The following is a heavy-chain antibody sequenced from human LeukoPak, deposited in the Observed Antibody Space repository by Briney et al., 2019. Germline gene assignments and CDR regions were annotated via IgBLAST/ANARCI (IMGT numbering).Heavy chain of an antibody. CDR2: IYLGDSDT. V-gene: IGHV5-51*01. J-gene: IGHJ4*02. CDR3: ARRRQHFATEVDYFDY. CDR1: GYNLVNYW. Sequence: GESLKTSCKSSGYNLVNYWIAWVRQIPGKGLGWLWIIYLGDSDTRNSPSLQGQVTISADKSISTAYLQWSSLKASDTAMHYCARRRQHFATEVDYFDYWGQGTLVTVSS. D-gene: IGHD1-26*01.